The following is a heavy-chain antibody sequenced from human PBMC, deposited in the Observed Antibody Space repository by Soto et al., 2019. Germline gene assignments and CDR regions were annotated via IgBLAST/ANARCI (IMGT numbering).Heavy chain of an antibody. V-gene: IGHV1-3*01. CDR1: GYTFTSYD. D-gene: IGHD4-4*01. J-gene: IGHJ6*02. Sequence: ASVKVSCKASGYTFTSYDINCVRQAPGQGLEWMGWINAGNGDTKYAQRFQGRVTITKDTSASITYMELSSLTCEDTALQCYYIMAVWGQETMVTVSS. CDR2: INAGNGDT. CDR3: YIMAV.